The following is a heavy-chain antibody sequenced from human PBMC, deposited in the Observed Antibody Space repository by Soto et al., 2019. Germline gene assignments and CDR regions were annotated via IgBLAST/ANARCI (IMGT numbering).Heavy chain of an antibody. J-gene: IGHJ6*02. V-gene: IGHV3-48*02. CDR2: ISSSSSTI. D-gene: IGHD2-15*01. CDR1: GFTFSSYS. CDR3: ARDGFRWSCSGGSCYRDERYYYGMDV. Sequence: PGGSLRLSCAASGFTFSSYSMNWVRQAPGKGLEWVSYISSSSSTIYYADSVKGRFTISRDNAKNSLYLQMNSLRDEDTAVYYCARDGFRWSCSGGSCYRDERYYYGMDVWGQGTTVTVSS.